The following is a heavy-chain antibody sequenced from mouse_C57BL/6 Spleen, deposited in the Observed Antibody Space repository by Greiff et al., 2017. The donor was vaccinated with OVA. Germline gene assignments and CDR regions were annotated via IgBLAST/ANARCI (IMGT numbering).Heavy chain of an antibody. CDR2: IDPEDGDT. D-gene: IGHD1-1*01. V-gene: IGHV14-1*01. CDR1: GFNIKDYY. J-gene: IGHJ2*01. Sequence: VQLQQSGAELVRPGASVKLSCTASGFNIKDYYMHWVKQRPEQGLEWIGRIDPEDGDTEYAPKFQGKATMTADTSSNTAYLQLSSLTSEDTAVYYCPTDDFHNSGSSYGYWGQGTTLTVSS. CDR3: PTDDFHNSGSSYGY.